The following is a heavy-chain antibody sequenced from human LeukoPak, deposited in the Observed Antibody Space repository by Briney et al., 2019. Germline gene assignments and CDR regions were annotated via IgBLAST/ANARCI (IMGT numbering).Heavy chain of an antibody. CDR1: GGSISSYY. J-gene: IGHJ4*02. CDR3: ARTELVWLFDY. CDR2: IYYSGST. V-gene: IGHV4-59*01. Sequence: PSETLSLTCTVSGGSISSYYWSWIRQPPGKGLEWIGYIYYSGSTNYNPSLKSRVTISVDTSKNQFSLKLSSMTAADTAVYYCARTELVWLFDYWGQGTLVTVSS. D-gene: IGHD1-14*01.